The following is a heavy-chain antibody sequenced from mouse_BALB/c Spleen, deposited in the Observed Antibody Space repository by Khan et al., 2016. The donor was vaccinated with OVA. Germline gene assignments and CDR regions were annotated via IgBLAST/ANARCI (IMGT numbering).Heavy chain of an antibody. V-gene: IGHV5-17*02. CDR1: GFTFSSFG. CDR2: ISSGSSTI. CDR3: ARDYYVTFDY. D-gene: IGHD1-1*01. Sequence: EVELVESGGSLVQPGGSRKLSCAASGFTFSSFGMHWVRQAPEKGLEWVAFISSGSSTIYYADTVKGRFTISRDNPNNTLFLQMTSLRSEDTAMYYCARDYYVTFDYWGQGTTLTVSS. J-gene: IGHJ2*01.